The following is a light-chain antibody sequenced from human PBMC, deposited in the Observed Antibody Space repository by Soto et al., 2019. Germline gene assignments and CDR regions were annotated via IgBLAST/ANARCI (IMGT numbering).Light chain of an antibody. Sequence: EIVLTQSPATLSLSPGERATLSCRASQSVSSYLAWYQQKPGQAPRLLIYDASNRATGIPARFSGSGSGTDFTLTIRRLEPEDFAFYYCQQRSNWPTFGQGTKVEIK. CDR2: DAS. V-gene: IGKV3-11*01. CDR1: QSVSSY. J-gene: IGKJ1*01. CDR3: QQRSNWPT.